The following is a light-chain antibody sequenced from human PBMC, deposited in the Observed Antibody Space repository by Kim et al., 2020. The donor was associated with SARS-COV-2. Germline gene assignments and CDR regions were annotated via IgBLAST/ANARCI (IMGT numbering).Light chain of an antibody. CDR2: QDN. Sequence: SVAPGQTASITCSADKLGDKYASWYQQKPGQSPVLVIYQDNKRPSGIPERFSGSNSGNTATLTISGTQAMDEADYFCQAWDSSTAVFGGGTQLTVL. V-gene: IGLV3-1*01. J-gene: IGLJ3*02. CDR1: KLGDKY. CDR3: QAWDSSTAV.